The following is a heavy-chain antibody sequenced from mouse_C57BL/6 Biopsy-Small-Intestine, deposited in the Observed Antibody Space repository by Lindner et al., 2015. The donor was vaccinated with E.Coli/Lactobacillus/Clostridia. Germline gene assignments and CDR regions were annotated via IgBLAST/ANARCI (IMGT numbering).Heavy chain of an antibody. V-gene: IGHV1-81*01. CDR2: IVPMFGTT. J-gene: IGHJ3*01. Sequence: SVKVSCKASGGDFSSYAITWVRQAPGQGLEWMGQIVPMFGTTFYAQKFRGRVTITADESTSTAYLDLSSLTSEDTALYYCARDPAHTSLAGAYFQHWGQGTLVT. CDR1: GGDFSSYA. CDR3: ARDPAHTSLAGAYFQH. D-gene: IGHD1-1*01.